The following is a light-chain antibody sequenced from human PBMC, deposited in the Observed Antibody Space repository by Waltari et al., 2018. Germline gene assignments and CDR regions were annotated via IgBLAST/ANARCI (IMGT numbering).Light chain of an antibody. CDR2: DVF. V-gene: IGLV2-14*01. J-gene: IGLJ3*02. CDR1: SSAVGVYNY. Sequence: QSALTQPASVSGSPGQSITISCTGTSSAVGVYNYVSWYQQHPGKAPKLILYDVFERPSGVSNRFSGSKSGNTASLTISGLQAEDEADYCCNSYAGSSSWVFGGGTKLTVL. CDR3: NSYAGSSSWV.